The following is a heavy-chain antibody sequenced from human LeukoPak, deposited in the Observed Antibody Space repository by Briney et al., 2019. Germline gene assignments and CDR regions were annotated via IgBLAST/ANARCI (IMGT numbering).Heavy chain of an antibody. D-gene: IGHD5-12*01. CDR3: ARGPPNPSGYDYFFDY. J-gene: IGHJ4*02. CDR1: GGSISSSSYY. CDR2: IYHSGST. Sequence: NSSETLSLTCTVSGGSISSSSYYWGWIRQPPGKGLEWIGEIYHSGSTNYNSSLKSRVTLSVDTSKNQFSLKLSSVTAADTAVYYCARGPPNPSGYDYFFDYWGQGTLVTVSS. V-gene: IGHV4-39*07.